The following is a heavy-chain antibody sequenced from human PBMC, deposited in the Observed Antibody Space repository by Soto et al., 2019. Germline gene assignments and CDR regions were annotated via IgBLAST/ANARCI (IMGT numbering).Heavy chain of an antibody. D-gene: IGHD3-9*01. J-gene: IGHJ6*02. Sequence: GESLKISCKGSGYSFTSYWIGWVRQMPGKGLEWMGIIYPGDSDTRYSPSFQGQVTISADKSISTAYLQWSSQKASDTAMYYCARHKAHFDILTGYLYYYYYGMYDWRRRTPVTVSS. V-gene: IGHV5-51*01. CDR3: ARHKAHFDILTGYLYYYYYGMYD. CDR2: IYPGDSDT. CDR1: GYSFTSYW.